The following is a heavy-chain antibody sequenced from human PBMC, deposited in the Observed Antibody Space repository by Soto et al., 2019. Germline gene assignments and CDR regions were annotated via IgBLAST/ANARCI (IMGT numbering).Heavy chain of an antibody. V-gene: IGHV4-38-2*01. CDR1: GYSITSSYF. Sequence: QVQLQESGPGLVKPSETLSLTCAVSGYSITSSYFWGWIRQPPGKGLEWIGSIHLGGTTYYDPSLKSRVAISLDTSRNEFSLRLTCVTAADTAVYYCARPRPNSGAVDSWGQGALVTVS. CDR3: ARPRPNSGAVDS. CDR2: IHLGGTT. J-gene: IGHJ4*02. D-gene: IGHD6-19*01.